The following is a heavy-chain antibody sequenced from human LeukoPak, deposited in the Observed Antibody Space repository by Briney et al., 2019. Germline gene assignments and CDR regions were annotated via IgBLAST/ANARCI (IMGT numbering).Heavy chain of an antibody. J-gene: IGHJ3*02. CDR1: GFTFSSYA. D-gene: IGHD1-1*01. V-gene: IGHV3-30*02. CDR3: ARKNDLGI. Sequence: GGSLRLSCAASGFTFSSYAMHWVRQAPGKGLEWVAFIRYDGRNKYYADSVKGRFTISRDNSKNTLYLQMNSLRAEDTAVYYCARKNDLGIWGQGTMVTVSS. CDR2: IRYDGRNK.